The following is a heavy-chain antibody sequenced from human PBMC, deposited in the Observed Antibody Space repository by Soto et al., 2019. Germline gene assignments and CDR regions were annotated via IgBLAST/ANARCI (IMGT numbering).Heavy chain of an antibody. J-gene: IGHJ4*02. CDR1: GGSISSGGYY. Sequence: QVQLQESGPGLVKPSQTLSLTCTVSGGSISSGGYYWSWIRQHPGKGLEWIGYIYYSGSTYYNPSLKSRVTISVDTSKNRFSLKLSSVTAADTAVYYCASGSQVASDIVVVPAAIGFDYWGQGTLVTVSS. D-gene: IGHD2-2*01. V-gene: IGHV4-31*03. CDR2: IYYSGST. CDR3: ASGSQVASDIVVVPAAIGFDY.